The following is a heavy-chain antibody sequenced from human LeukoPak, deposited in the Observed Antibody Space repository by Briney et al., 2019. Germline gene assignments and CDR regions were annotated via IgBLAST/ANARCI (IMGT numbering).Heavy chain of an antibody. D-gene: IGHD3-3*01. J-gene: IGHJ3*02. CDR3: ARGERGITIFGVVIIGDAFDI. V-gene: IGHV4-34*01. Sequence: SXTLSLTCAVYGGSFSGYYWSWIRQPPGKGLEWIGEINHSGSTNYNPSLKRRVTISVDTSKNQFSLKLSSVPAADTAVYYCARGERGITIFGVVIIGDAFDIWGQGTMVTVSS. CDR2: INHSGST. CDR1: GGSFSGYY.